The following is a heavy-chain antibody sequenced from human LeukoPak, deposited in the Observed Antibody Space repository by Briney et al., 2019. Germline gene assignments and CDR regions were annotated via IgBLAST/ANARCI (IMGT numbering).Heavy chain of an antibody. Sequence: ASVKVSCKASGYTFTSYDINWVRQATGQGLGWMGWMSPNSGNAGYAQKFQGRVTMTRDTSITTAYMELSKLRSEEPAVYYCVRAPPHLGLHFRGQGTLVTVSS. CDR2: MSPNSGNA. J-gene: IGHJ4*02. CDR3: VRAPPHLGLHF. V-gene: IGHV1-8*01. D-gene: IGHD5-18*01. CDR1: GYTFTSYD.